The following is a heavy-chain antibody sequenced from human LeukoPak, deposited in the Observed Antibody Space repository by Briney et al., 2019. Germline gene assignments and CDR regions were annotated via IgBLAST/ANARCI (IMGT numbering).Heavy chain of an antibody. CDR1: GFTFSSYA. Sequence: PGGSLRLSCAASGFTFSSYAMSWVRQAPGKGLEWVSTISGSGGSTYYADSVKGRFTISRDNSKNTLDLQMNSLRAEDTAIYYCAREAALALKYFDYWGQGTLLTVSS. D-gene: IGHD6-6*01. V-gene: IGHV3-23*01. CDR3: AREAALALKYFDY. J-gene: IGHJ4*02. CDR2: ISGSGGST.